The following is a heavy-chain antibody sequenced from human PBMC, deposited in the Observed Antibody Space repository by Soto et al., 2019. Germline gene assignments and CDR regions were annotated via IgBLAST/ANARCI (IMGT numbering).Heavy chain of an antibody. CDR3: AHGYVQLLATFHYFDS. CDR1: GFSITGNGEG. Sequence: SGPTLVNPTQTLTLTCTFSGFSITGNGEGVGWIRQPPGKALEWLALIYWADDKRYSPSLRNRLTITLDNSKDQVILTMTDMGPADTATYYCAHGYVQLLATFHYFDSWGEGTQVTVSS. CDR2: IYWADDK. J-gene: IGHJ4*02. D-gene: IGHD2-2*01. V-gene: IGHV2-5*02.